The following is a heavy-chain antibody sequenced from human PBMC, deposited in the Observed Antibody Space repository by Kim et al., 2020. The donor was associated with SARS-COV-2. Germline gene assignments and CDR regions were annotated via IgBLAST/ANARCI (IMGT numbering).Heavy chain of an antibody. Sequence: YNPSLKSRVTISVDTSKNQFSLKLSSVTAADTAVYYCARVGSSWSGTFDYWGQGTLVTVSS. V-gene: IGHV4-59*01. D-gene: IGHD6-13*01. CDR3: ARVGSSWSGTFDY. J-gene: IGHJ4*02.